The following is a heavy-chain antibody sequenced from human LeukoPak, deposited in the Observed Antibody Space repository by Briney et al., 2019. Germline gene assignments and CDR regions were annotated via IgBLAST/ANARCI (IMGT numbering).Heavy chain of an antibody. CDR1: GFTFSNYA. D-gene: IGHD3-9*01. V-gene: IGHV3-23*01. J-gene: IGHJ4*02. Sequence: PGASLRLSCAASGFTFSNYAMSWVRQAPGKGLEWVSAILGSGGSTYYADSVKARFTVSRDNSKSTLYLQMNSLRAEDTALYYCAKWGDYDALPGYYVPDYWGQGTLVTVSS. CDR3: AKWGDYDALPGYYVPDY. CDR2: ILGSGGST.